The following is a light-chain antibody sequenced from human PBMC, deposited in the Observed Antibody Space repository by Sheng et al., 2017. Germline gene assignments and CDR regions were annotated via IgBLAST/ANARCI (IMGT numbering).Light chain of an antibody. CDR1: LDISNW. V-gene: IGKV1-12*01. Sequence: DFQMTQSPSSVSASVGDRVTITCRASLDISNWLAWYQQKPGTAPKLLIYAASTLQSGVPSRFSGSGSGTEFTLTINSLRPEDSATYFCQQGNSFPHTFGQGTTLEI. CDR2: AAS. CDR3: QQGNSFPHT. J-gene: IGKJ2*01.